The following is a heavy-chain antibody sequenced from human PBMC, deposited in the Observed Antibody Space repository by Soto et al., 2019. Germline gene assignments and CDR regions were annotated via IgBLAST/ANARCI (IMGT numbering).Heavy chain of an antibody. V-gene: IGHV1-46*01. Sequence: EASVKVSCKASGDTFTEYYIHWVRQAPGQGLEWMGTVNPSGGHTTYAQHFLGRVTMTRDTSTSTLYMELTSLTSEDTAVYYCARGGHVVVVTAALDYWGPGTLVTVSS. CDR3: ARGGHVVVVTAALDY. CDR2: VNPSGGHT. D-gene: IGHD2-21*02. J-gene: IGHJ4*02. CDR1: GDTFTEYY.